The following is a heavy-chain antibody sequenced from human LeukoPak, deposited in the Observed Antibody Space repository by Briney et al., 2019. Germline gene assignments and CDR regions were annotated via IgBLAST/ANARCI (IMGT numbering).Heavy chain of an antibody. D-gene: IGHD3-10*01. CDR1: GFTFSSYA. CDR3: AKFAGPFGYYFDY. J-gene: IGHJ4*02. CDR2: ISGSGGST. V-gene: IGHV3-23*01. Sequence: GGSLRLSCAASGFTFSSYAMSWVRQAPGKGLEWASGISGSGGSTYYADSVKGRFTISRDNSKNTLYLQMNSLRAEDTAVYYCAKFAGPFGYYFDYWGQGTLVTVSS.